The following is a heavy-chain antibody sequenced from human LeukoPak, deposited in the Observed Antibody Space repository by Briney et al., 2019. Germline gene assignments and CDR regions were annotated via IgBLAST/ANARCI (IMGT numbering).Heavy chain of an antibody. CDR3: ARRITGTGEGYFDY. Sequence: GGSLRLSCAASGFTFSSYTMNWVRQPPGKGLEWVSNIGTSSTTIYYADSVKGRFTISRDNAKNSLYLQMNSLRAEDTAVYYCARRITGTGEGYFDYWGQGTLVTVSS. J-gene: IGHJ4*02. V-gene: IGHV3-48*04. D-gene: IGHD1-7*01. CDR2: IGTSSTTI. CDR1: GFTFSSYT.